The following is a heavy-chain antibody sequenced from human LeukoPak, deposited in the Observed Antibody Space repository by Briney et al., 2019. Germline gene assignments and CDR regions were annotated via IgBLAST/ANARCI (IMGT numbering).Heavy chain of an antibody. J-gene: IGHJ4*02. D-gene: IGHD3-3*01. V-gene: IGHV3-30*02. CDR3: AKAGPEWSALDH. Sequence: PGGSLRLSCAASGFTFSSTGMHWVRQAPGKGLEWVAFIRFDATSEYYADSVRGRFTISRDISSNTLSLQMNSLRTEDTAMYYCAKAGPEWSALDHWGQGTLVTVSS. CDR1: GFTFSSTG. CDR2: IRFDATSE.